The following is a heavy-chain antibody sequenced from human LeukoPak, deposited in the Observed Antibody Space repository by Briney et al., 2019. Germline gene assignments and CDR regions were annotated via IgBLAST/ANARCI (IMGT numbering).Heavy chain of an antibody. CDR1: GYTFTSYD. CDR3: ARDDFGSTSLYYMDV. J-gene: IGHJ6*03. V-gene: IGHV1-8*03. D-gene: IGHD2-2*01. Sequence: ASVKVSCKASGYTFTSYDINWVRQATGQGLEWMGWMNPNSGNTGYAQKFQGRVTITRNTSISTAYMELSSLRSEDTAVYYCARDDFGSTSLYYMDVWGKGTTVTVSS. CDR2: MNPNSGNT.